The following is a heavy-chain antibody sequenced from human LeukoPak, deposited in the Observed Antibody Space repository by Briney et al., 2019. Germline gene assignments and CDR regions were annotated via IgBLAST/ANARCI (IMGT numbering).Heavy chain of an antibody. J-gene: IGHJ4*02. CDR2: ISSSSSYI. V-gene: IGHV3-21*01. CDR3: ARVHGSYYSY. D-gene: IGHD1-26*01. Sequence: PGGSLRLSCAASGFTFSSYSMNWVRQAPGKGLEWVSSISSSSSYIYYADSVKGRFTISRDDAKNSLYLQMNSLRAEDTAVYYCARVHGSYYSYWGQGTLVTVSS. CDR1: GFTFSSYS.